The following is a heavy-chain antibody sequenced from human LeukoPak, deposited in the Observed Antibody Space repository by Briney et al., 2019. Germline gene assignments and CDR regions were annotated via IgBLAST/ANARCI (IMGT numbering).Heavy chain of an antibody. CDR2: ISAYNGNT. Sequence: ASVNVSFKASGYTFTSYGISWVRPPPAQGLEWVGWISAYNGNTNYAQKLQGRVTMTTDTSTSTAYMELRSLRSDDTAVYYCARDFGIYYDSSGYFDYWGQGTLVTVSS. CDR3: ARDFGIYYDSSGYFDY. J-gene: IGHJ4*02. V-gene: IGHV1-18*01. CDR1: GYTFTSYG. D-gene: IGHD3-22*01.